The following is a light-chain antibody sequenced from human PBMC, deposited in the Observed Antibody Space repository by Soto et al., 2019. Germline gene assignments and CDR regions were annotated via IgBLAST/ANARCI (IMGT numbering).Light chain of an antibody. CDR2: DVS. CDR3: CSYAGSYTYVV. J-gene: IGLJ2*01. Sequence: QSVLTQPRSVSGSPGQSVTISCTGTSSDVGGYNYVSWYQHHPGKAPKLMIYDVSKRPSGVPDRFAGSKSGTTASLTISGLQAEDEAEDYCCSYAGSYTYVVFGGGTKVTVL. CDR1: SSDVGGYNY. V-gene: IGLV2-11*01.